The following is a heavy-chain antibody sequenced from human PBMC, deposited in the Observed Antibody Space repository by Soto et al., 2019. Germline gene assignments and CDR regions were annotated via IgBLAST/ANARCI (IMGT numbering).Heavy chain of an antibody. CDR3: AREKGYCSSTSCYGGRYYYYYMDV. CDR1: GGSFSGYY. J-gene: IGHJ6*03. Sequence: SETLSLTCAVYGGSFSGYYWSWIRQPPGKGLEWIGEINHSGSTNYNPSLKSRVTISVDTSKNQFSLKLSSVTAADTAVYYCAREKGYCSSTSCYGGRYYYYYMDVWGKETTVTVSS. CDR2: INHSGST. D-gene: IGHD2-2*01. V-gene: IGHV4-34*01.